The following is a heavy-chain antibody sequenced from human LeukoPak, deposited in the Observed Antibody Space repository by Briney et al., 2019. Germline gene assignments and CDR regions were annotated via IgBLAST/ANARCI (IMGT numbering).Heavy chain of an antibody. J-gene: IGHJ5*02. CDR1: GFTFSSCG. CDR2: ISYDGSNK. Sequence: GGSLRLSCAASGFTFSSCGMHWVRQAPGKGLEWVAVISYDGSNKYYADSVKGRFTISRDNSKNTLYLQMNSLRAEDTAVYYCSKVYCSGGSCGHNWFDPWGQGTLVTVFS. V-gene: IGHV3-30*18. D-gene: IGHD2-15*01. CDR3: SKVYCSGGSCGHNWFDP.